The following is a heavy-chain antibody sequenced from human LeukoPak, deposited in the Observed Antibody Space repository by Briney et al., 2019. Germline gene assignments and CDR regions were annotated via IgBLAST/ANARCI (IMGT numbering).Heavy chain of an antibody. CDR2: ISRGSGHI. CDR3: AKDAPDQVGALDY. Sequence: GGSLRLSCAASRFTFSNYSMNWVRQAPGKGLEWVSSISRGSGHIYYADSVKGRFTISRDNSKNTLYLQMNSLRAEDTAVYYCAKDAPDQVGALDYWGQGTLVTVSS. D-gene: IGHD1-26*01. J-gene: IGHJ4*02. V-gene: IGHV3-21*01. CDR1: RFTFSNYS.